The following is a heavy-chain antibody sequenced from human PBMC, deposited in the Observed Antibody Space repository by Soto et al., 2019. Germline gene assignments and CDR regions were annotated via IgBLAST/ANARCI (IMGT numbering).Heavy chain of an antibody. CDR1: GGTFSGYT. CDR3: ARPYCSSTSCYRVDGMDF. D-gene: IGHD2-2*01. CDR2: IIPILGIA. V-gene: IGHV1-69*02. J-gene: IGHJ6*02. Sequence: QVQLVQSGAEVKKPGSSVKGSCKASGGTFSGYTISWVRQAPGQGLEWMGRIIPILGIANYAQKFQGRVTITADKSTSTAYMELSSLRSEDTAVYYCARPYCSSTSCYRVDGMDFWGQGTTVTVSS.